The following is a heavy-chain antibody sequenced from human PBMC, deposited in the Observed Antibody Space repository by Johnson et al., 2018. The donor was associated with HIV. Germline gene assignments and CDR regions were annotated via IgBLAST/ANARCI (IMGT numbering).Heavy chain of an antibody. CDR3: ARDLSGSSTVLSDAFDI. CDR2: IYSGGSS. J-gene: IGHJ3*02. CDR1: DFTVGSIY. V-gene: IGHV3-66*02. D-gene: IGHD1-26*01. Sequence: MLLVESGGGLVQPGGSLRLSCAASDFTVGSIYMSWVRQAPGKGLEWVSLIYSGGSSYYADSVKGRFTISRDNSKNTLYLQMNSLRAEDTAVYYCARDLSGSSTVLSDAFDIWGQGTMVTVSS.